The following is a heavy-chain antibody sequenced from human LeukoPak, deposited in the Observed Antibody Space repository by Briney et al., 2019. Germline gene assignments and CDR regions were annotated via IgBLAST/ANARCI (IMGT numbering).Heavy chain of an antibody. J-gene: IGHJ2*01. CDR1: GGSISSSSYY. CDR3: ARLWGT. D-gene: IGHD1-26*01. CDR2: IYHDGST. V-gene: IGHV4-39*01. Sequence: SETLSLTCTVSGGSISSSSYYWGWIRQPPGKGLEWIGYIYHDGSTNYNPSLKSRVTISVDTSKNQFSLKLSSVTAADTAVYYCARLWGTWGRGTLVTVSS.